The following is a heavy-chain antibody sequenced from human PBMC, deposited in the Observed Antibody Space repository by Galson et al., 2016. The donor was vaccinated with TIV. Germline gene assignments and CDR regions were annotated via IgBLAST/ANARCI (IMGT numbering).Heavy chain of an antibody. V-gene: IGHV5-51*03. CDR1: GYTFTSLW. Sequence: QSGAEVKKPGESLKISCKASGYTFTSLWIGWVRRVPGKGLEWMGIMYPGDSDTIYSPSFQGQVTISADKSISTVYLQWSSLKASDAAMYYCARLGPTRGSLGYWGQGTLLTVSS. CDR2: MYPGDSDT. J-gene: IGHJ4*02. CDR3: ARLGPTRGSLGY. D-gene: IGHD1-26*01.